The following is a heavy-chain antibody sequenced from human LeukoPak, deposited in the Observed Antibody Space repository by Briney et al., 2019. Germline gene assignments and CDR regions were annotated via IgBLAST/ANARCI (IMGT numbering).Heavy chain of an antibody. CDR1: GYTFTSHG. V-gene: IGHV1-18*01. CDR2: ISAYNGNT. Sequence: ASVKVSCKASGYTFTSHGISWVRQAPGQGLEWMGWISAYNGNTNYAQKLQGRVTMTTDTSTSTAYMEMRSLRSDDTAVYYCARDAIRPAYFDYWGQGTLVTVSS. CDR3: ARDAIRPAYFDY. D-gene: IGHD2-2*01. J-gene: IGHJ4*02.